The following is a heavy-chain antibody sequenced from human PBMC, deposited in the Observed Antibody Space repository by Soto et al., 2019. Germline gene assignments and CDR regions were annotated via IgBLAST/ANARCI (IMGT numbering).Heavy chain of an antibody. CDR1: GGSISSGDDY. CDR3: AKGGDWFGP. V-gene: IGHV4-30-4*01. Sequence: SETLSLTCTVSGGSISSGDDYWNWIRQPPGKGLEWIGYIFYSGTTSYSPSLKSRITISVDTSKNQFSLKLSSVTAADTAVYYCAKGGDWFGPWGQGTLVTVSS. J-gene: IGHJ5*02. CDR2: IFYSGTT.